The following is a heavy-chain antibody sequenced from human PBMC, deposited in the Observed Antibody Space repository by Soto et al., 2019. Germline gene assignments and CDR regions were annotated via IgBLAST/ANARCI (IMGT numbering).Heavy chain of an antibody. D-gene: IGHD5-18*01. Sequence: SVKVSCKASGGTFSSYAISWVRQALGQGLEWMGGIIPIFGTANYAQKFQGRVTITADESTSTAYMELSSLRSEDTAVYYCAREGSVERGYSYGYRADYYYGMDVWGQGTTVTVSS. V-gene: IGHV1-69*01. CDR1: GGTFSSYA. J-gene: IGHJ6*02. CDR3: AREGSVERGYSYGYRADYYYGMDV. CDR2: IIPIFGTA.